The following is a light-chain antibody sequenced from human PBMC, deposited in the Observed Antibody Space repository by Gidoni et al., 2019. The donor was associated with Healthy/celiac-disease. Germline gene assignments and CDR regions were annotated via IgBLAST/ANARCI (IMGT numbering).Light chain of an antibody. CDR1: SSDVGGYNY. V-gene: IGLV2-14*01. J-gene: IGLJ2*01. CDR2: EVS. Sequence: QSALTQPAPVYGSPGPSITIPCTGTSSDVGGYNYVSWYQQHPGKAHKLMIYEVSNRPSGVSNRFSGSKSGNTASLTISGLQAEDEADYYCSSYTSSSTLVVFGGGTKLTVL. CDR3: SSYTSSSTLVV.